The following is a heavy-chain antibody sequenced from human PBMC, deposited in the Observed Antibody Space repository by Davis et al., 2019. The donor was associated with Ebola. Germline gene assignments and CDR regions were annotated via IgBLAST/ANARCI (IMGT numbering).Heavy chain of an antibody. CDR1: GGSISSYY. Sequence: SETLSLTCTVSGGSISSYYWGWIRQPPGKGLEWIGSIYYSGSTYYNPSLKSRVTISVDTSKNQFSLKLSSVAAADTAVYYCARGNNLGDGHYYYYGMDVWGQGTTVTVSS. CDR2: IYYSGST. CDR3: ARGNNLGDGHYYYYGMDV. J-gene: IGHJ6*02. D-gene: IGHD5-24*01. V-gene: IGHV4-39*07.